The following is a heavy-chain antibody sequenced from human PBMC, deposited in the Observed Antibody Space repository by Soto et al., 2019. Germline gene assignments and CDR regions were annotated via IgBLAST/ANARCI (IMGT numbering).Heavy chain of an antibody. D-gene: IGHD6-13*01. Sequence: GGSLRLSCAAPGFTFDDYAMHWVRQAPGKGLEWVSGISWNSGSIGYADSVKGRSTISRDNAKNSLYLQMNSLRAEDTALYYCAKDSSSWYLDYWGQGTLVTVSS. CDR3: AKDSSSWYLDY. CDR1: GFTFDDYA. J-gene: IGHJ4*02. CDR2: ISWNSGSI. V-gene: IGHV3-9*01.